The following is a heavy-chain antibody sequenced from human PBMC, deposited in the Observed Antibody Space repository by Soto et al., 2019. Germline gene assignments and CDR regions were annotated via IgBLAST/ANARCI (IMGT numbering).Heavy chain of an antibody. D-gene: IGHD2-15*01. CDR3: ARGNRDPGYCSGGSCPQFDY. J-gene: IGHJ4*02. V-gene: IGHV4-31*03. CDR2: IYYSGST. CDR1: GGSISSGGYY. Sequence: SETLSLTCTVSGGSISSGGYYWSWIRQHPGKGLEWIGYIYYSGSTYYNPSLKSRVTISVDTSKNQFSLKLSSVTAADTAVYYCARGNRDPGYCSGGSCPQFDYWGQGTLVTVSS.